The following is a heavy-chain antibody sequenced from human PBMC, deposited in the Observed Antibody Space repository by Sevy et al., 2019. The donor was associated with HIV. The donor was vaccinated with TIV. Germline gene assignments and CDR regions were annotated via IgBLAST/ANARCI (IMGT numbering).Heavy chain of an antibody. D-gene: IGHD3-22*01. J-gene: IGHJ4*02. Sequence: GGSLRLSCAASGFTFSSYAMSWVRQAPWKGLEWVSSISGSGSFTYYADSVKGHFTISRDNSKNTLYLQMTSLRAEDTAVYYCAKEGQGEYYDSSGSFDYWGQGTLVTVSS. CDR3: AKEGQGEYYDSSGSFDY. CDR2: ISGSGSFT. V-gene: IGHV3-23*01. CDR1: GFTFSSYA.